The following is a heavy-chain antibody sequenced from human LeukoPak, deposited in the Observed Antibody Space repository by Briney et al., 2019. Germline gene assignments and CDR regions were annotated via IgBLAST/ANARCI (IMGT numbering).Heavy chain of an antibody. CDR1: GDSISSSSYY. CDR2: IYYSGTT. J-gene: IGHJ6*02. D-gene: IGHD2-21*02. Sequence: SETLSLTCTVSGDSISSSSYYWGWIRQPPGKELEWIGTIYYSGTTYYNPPLKSRVTISVDRSKNQFSLKLSSVTAADTAVYYCARDDPIVVVTARGSYGMDVWGQGTTVTVSS. CDR3: ARDDPIVVVTARGSYGMDV. V-gene: IGHV4-39*02.